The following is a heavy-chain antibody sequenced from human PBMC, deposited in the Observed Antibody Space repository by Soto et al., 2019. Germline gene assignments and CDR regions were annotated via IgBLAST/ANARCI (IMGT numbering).Heavy chain of an antibody. CDR2: ICSSSSYI. CDR1: GFTFSSYS. CDR3: ARVEDSKGPYYYYMDV. J-gene: IGHJ6*03. Sequence: GGSLRLSCAASGFTFSSYSMNWVRQAPGKGLEWVSSICSSSSYIYYADSVKGRFTISRDNAKNSLYLQMNSLRAEDTAVYYCARVEDSKGPYYYYMDVWGKGTTVTVSS. V-gene: IGHV3-21*01.